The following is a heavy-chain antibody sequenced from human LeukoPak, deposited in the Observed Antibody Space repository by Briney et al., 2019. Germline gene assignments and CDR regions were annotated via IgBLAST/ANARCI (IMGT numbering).Heavy chain of an antibody. J-gene: IGHJ6*04. CDR2: INTSGNT. CDR1: GDSISNYY. Sequence: SETLSLTCIVSGDSISNYYWSWIRQSAGKGLEWIGRINTSGNTNYNPSLKSRVTMSLDTSKNQLSLNLSSVTVADTAVYYCARDRLGFRVDVWGKGTTVTVSP. V-gene: IGHV4-4*07. D-gene: IGHD5-12*01. CDR3: ARDRLGFRVDV.